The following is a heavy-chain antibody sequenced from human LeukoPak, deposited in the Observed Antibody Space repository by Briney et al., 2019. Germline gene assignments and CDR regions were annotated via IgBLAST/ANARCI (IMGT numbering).Heavy chain of an antibody. D-gene: IGHD6-13*01. CDR1: GFTFSSYS. J-gene: IGHJ4*02. CDR3: ARGPVAAAGRIFDY. V-gene: IGHV3-21*01. Sequence: PGGSLGLSCAASGFTFSSYSMNWVRQAPGKGLEWVSSISSSSSYIYYADSVKGRFTISRDNAKNSLYLQMNSLRAEDTAVYYCARGPVAAAGRIFDYWGQGTLVTVSS. CDR2: ISSSSSYI.